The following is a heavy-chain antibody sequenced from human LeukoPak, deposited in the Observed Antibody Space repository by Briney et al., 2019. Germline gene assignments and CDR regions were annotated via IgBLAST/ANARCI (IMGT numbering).Heavy chain of an antibody. J-gene: IGHJ3*02. CDR2: IDKSGANT. D-gene: IGHD3-3*01. CDR1: GFTFNHYA. Sequence: TGGSLRLSCVASGFTFNHYAIWVRQAPGKGLEWVSAIDKSGANTYYAGSVKGRFTISRDNSRNTLYLQMNSLRAEDTAVYYGVLEWQNAFDIWGQGTMVTVSS. CDR3: VLEWQNAFDI. V-gene: IGHV3-23*01.